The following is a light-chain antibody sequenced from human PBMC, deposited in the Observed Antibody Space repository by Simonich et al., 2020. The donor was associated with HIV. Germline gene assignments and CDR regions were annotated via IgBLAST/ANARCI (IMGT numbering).Light chain of an antibody. Sequence: QSVLTQPPSVSGAPGQRVTISCTGSSSNIGADYDVHWYQQLPGTAPKLLINGTSNRPSGVPDRFSGSKSGTSATLGITGLQTGDEADYYCGTWDSSLSAGVFGGGTKLTVL. V-gene: IGLV1-40*01. CDR2: GTS. CDR1: SSNIGADYD. CDR3: GTWDSSLSAGV. J-gene: IGLJ3*02.